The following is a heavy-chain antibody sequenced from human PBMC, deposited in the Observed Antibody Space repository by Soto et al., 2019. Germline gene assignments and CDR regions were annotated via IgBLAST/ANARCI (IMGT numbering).Heavy chain of an antibody. Sequence: QPGGSLRLSCAASGFTFSSYAMHWVRQAPGKGLEWVAVISYDGSNKYYADSVKGRFTISRDNSKNTLYLQMNSLRAEDTAVYYCAREGAKQQLVKVSRRKKPNTSVLGCWGQGTLVTVSS. D-gene: IGHD6-13*01. CDR1: GFTFSSYA. V-gene: IGHV3-30-3*01. CDR2: ISYDGSNK. CDR3: AREGAKQQLVKVSRRKKPNTSVLGC. J-gene: IGHJ4*02.